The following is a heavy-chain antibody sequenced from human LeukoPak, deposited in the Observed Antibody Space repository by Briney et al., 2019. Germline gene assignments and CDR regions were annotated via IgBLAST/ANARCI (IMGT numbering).Heavy chain of an antibody. CDR3: AKDGLRFLEWFDP. D-gene: IGHD3-3*01. CDR1: GGTFSSYA. V-gene: IGHV1-69*13. Sequence: SVKVSCKASGGTFSSYAISWVRQAPGQGLEWTGGIIPIFGTANYAQKFQGRVTITADESTSTAYMELSSLRSEDTALYYCAKDGLRFLEWFDPWGQGTLVTVSS. J-gene: IGHJ5*02. CDR2: IIPIFGTA.